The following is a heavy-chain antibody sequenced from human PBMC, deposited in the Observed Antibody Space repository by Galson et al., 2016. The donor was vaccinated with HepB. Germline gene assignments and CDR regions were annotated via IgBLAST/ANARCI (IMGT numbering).Heavy chain of an antibody. CDR2: IKSNLVGGTT. CDR1: GFTFTNAW. V-gene: IGHV3-15*01. CDR3: TWDHNNLYY. J-gene: IGHJ4*02. D-gene: IGHD4-11*01. Sequence: SLRLSCAASGFTFTNAWLSWVRQAPGKGLEWVGRIKSNLVGGTTDYSISVKGRFTISRDDSRDTVYLQMSSLTTEDTAVYYCTWDHNNLYYWGQGTLVTVSA.